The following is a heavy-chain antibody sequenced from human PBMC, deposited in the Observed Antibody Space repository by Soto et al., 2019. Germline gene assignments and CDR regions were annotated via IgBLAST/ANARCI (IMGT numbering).Heavy chain of an antibody. CDR1: GFAFRSYN. V-gene: IGHV3-21*01. CDR3: ASATVVAATFDF. J-gene: IGHJ4*02. CDR2: ISSGSSNI. D-gene: IGHD2-15*01. Sequence: EVQLVESGGGLVKPGGSLTLSCAASGFAFRSYNMTWVRQAPGKGLEWVASISSGSSNIYYADSVKGRFTISRDNAKNSLFLQMDSLRAEDSSVYYCASATVVAATFDFWGQGTLVTVSS.